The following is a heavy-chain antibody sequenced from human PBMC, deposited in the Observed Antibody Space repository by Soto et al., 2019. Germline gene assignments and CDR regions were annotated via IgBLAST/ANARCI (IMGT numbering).Heavy chain of an antibody. Sequence: GGSLRLSCAASGFTFSSYAMHWVRQAPGKGLEWVAVISYDGSNKYYADSVKGRFTISRDNSKNTLYLQMNSLRAEDTAVYYCGRWTSGSPDCWGQGTLVTVSS. V-gene: IGHV3-30-3*01. CDR3: GRWTSGSPDC. J-gene: IGHJ4*02. D-gene: IGHD1-26*01. CDR1: GFTFSSYA. CDR2: ISYDGSNK.